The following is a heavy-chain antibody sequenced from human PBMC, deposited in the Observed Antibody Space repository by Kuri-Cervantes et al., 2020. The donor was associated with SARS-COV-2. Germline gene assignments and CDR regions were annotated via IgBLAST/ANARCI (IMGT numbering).Heavy chain of an antibody. CDR2: ISGSGGST. Sequence: GGSLRLSCAASGFTFSSYAMHWVRQAPGKGLEWVSAISGSGGSTYYADSVKGRFTISRDNSKNTLYLQMNSLRAEDTAVYYCAKGLWFGELFSYGMDVWGQGTTVTVSS. CDR1: GFTFSSYA. D-gene: IGHD3-10*01. V-gene: IGHV3-23*01. J-gene: IGHJ6*02. CDR3: AKGLWFGELFSYGMDV.